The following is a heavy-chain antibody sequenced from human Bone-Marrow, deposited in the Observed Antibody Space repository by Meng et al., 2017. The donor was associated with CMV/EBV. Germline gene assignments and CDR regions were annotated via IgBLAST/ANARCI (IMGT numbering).Heavy chain of an antibody. Sequence: ETLSLTCTVSGGSISSGGYYWSWIRQHPGKGLEWVSRIKSDGSDRSYADFAKGRFTISRDNAKNTMFLQMNSLRADDTAIYYCGGSTTVSDIYWVQGTLVTVSS. CDR3: GGSTTVSDIY. CDR2: IKSDGSDR. J-gene: IGHJ4*02. CDR1: GGSISSGGYY. D-gene: IGHD4-11*01. V-gene: IGHV3-74*01.